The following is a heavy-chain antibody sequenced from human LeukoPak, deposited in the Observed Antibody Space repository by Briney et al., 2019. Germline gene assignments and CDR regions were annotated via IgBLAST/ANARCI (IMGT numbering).Heavy chain of an antibody. V-gene: IGHV1-2*02. CDR1: GYTFTDCY. CDR3: ARGLVGVHDFDY. J-gene: IGHJ4*02. D-gene: IGHD3-16*01. CDR2: INPNSGGT. Sequence: ASVKVSCKPSGYTFTDCYMHWLRQAPGQGLEWMGWINPNSGGTNYAQNFKGRVTMTRDTSISTAYMELSRLRSDDTAVYYCARGLVGVHDFDYWGQGTLVTVAS.